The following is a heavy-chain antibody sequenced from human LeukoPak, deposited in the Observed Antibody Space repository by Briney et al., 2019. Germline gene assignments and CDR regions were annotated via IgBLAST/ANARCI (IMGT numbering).Heavy chain of an antibody. D-gene: IGHD3-3*01. CDR2: IIPILGIA. CDR1: GGTFSSYA. J-gene: IGHJ4*02. V-gene: IGHV1-69*04. Sequence: ASVKVSCKASGGTFSSYAISWVRQAPGQGLEWMGRIIPILGIANYAQKFQGRVTITADKSTSTVYMELSSLRSEDTAVYYCAVYDFWSGFSPFDYWGQGTLVTVSS. CDR3: AVYDFWSGFSPFDY.